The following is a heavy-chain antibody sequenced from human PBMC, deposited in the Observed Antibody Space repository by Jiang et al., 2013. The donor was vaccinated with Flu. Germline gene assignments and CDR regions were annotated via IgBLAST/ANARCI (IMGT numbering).Heavy chain of an antibody. CDR1: GGSISSGGYY. CDR2: IYYSGST. Sequence: GSGLVKPSQTLSLTCTVSGGSISSGGYYWSWIRQHPGKGLEWIGYIYYSGSTYYNPSLKSRVTISVDTSKNQFSLKLSSVTAADTAVYYCARGVYYVWGSYRSIFDYWGQGTLVTVSS. CDR3: ARGVYYVWGSYRSIFDY. V-gene: IGHV4-31*03. J-gene: IGHJ4*02. D-gene: IGHD3-16*02.